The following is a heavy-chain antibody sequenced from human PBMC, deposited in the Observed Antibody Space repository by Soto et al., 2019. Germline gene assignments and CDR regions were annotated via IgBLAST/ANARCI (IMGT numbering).Heavy chain of an antibody. D-gene: IGHD2-15*01. Sequence: GGSLRLSCAASGFTFRSYAMHWVRQAPGKGLECVAVISHDGSNKFYRDYVKGRFTISRDNSKNTLYLQINSLRYEDTAVYYCARGDREDIAGVIGVRTGEYGMHVSGQGTTVTVSS. J-gene: IGHJ6*02. V-gene: IGHV3-30-3*01. CDR2: ISHDGSNK. CDR3: ARGDREDIAGVIGVRTGEYGMHV. CDR1: GFTFRSYA.